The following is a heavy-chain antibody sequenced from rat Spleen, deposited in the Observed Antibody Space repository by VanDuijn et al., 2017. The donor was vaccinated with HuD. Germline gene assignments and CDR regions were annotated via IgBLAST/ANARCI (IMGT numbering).Heavy chain of an antibody. CDR3: ASQHYYDGYYRDY. CDR2: ISSGGST. CDR1: GFSLTSYH. Sequence: QVQLKESGPGLVQPSQTLSLTCTVSGFSLTSYHVHWVRQPPGKGLEWMGVISSGGSTYYNSALKSRLGISTDTSKSQVFLKVNKRQTEDTAMYFCASQHYYDGYYRDYWGQGVMVTVSS. D-gene: IGHD1-12*03. V-gene: IGHV2S12*01. J-gene: IGHJ2*01.